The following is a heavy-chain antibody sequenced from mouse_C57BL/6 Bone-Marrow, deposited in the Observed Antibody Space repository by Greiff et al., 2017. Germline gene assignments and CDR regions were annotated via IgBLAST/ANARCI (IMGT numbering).Heavy chain of an antibody. CDR1: GFTFSSYG. J-gene: IGHJ3*01. CDR3: ARRVYYGSSYAFAY. D-gene: IGHD1-1*01. Sequence: EVQLVESGGDLVKPGGSLKLSCAASGFTFSSYGMSWVRQTPDKRLEWVATISSGGSYTYYPDSVKGRFTISRDNAKNTLYLQMSSLKSEDTAMYYCARRVYYGSSYAFAYWGQGTLVTVSA. CDR2: ISSGGSYT. V-gene: IGHV5-6*01.